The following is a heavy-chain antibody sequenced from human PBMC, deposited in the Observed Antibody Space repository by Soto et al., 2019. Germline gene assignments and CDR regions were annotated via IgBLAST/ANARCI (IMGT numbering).Heavy chain of an antibody. CDR2: IYTSGST. CDR3: ARDAITMVRAYYYYGMDV. CDR1: GGSISSYY. Sequence: PSETLSLTCTVSGGSISSYYWSWIRQPAGKGLEWIGRIYTSGSTNYNPSLKSRVTMSVDTSKNQFSLKLSSVTAADTAVYYCARDAITMVRAYYYYGMDVWGQGTTVTVSS. D-gene: IGHD3-10*01. V-gene: IGHV4-4*07. J-gene: IGHJ6*02.